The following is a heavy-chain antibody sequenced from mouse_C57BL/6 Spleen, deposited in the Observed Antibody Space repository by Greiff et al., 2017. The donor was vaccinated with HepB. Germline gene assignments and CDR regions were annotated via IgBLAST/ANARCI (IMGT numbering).Heavy chain of an antibody. CDR1: GFTFSSYT. Sequence: EVQGVESGGGLVKPGGSLKLSCAASGFTFSSYTMSWVRQTPEKRLEWVATISGGGGNTYYPASVKGRFTISSDNAKNTLYLQMSSLRSEDTALYYCAREGNWDPWFAYWGQGTLVTVSA. CDR3: AREGNWDPWFAY. CDR2: ISGGGGNT. V-gene: IGHV5-9*01. D-gene: IGHD4-1*01. J-gene: IGHJ3*01.